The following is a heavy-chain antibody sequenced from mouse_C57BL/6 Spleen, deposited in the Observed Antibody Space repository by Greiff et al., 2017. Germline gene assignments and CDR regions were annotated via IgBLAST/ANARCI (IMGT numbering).Heavy chain of an antibody. CDR1: GYTFTSYW. Sequence: QVQLQQPGAELVKPGASVKMSCKASGYTFTSYWITWVKQRPGQGLEWIGDIYPGSGSTNYNEKFKSKATLTVDTSSSTAYMQLSSLTSEDSAVYYCARDVPITTVVATRYFDVWGTGTTVTVSS. CDR2: IYPGSGST. CDR3: ARDVPITTVVATRYFDV. J-gene: IGHJ1*03. V-gene: IGHV1-55*01. D-gene: IGHD1-1*01.